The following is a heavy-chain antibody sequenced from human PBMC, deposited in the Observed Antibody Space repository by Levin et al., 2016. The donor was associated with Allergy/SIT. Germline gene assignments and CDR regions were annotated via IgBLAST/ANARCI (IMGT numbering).Heavy chain of an antibody. CDR1: GFTFSSYA. D-gene: IGHD1-26*01. CDR3: ARDRGTAAYFDY. V-gene: IGHV3-30*04. Sequence: LSLSCAASGFTFSSYAMHWVRQAPGKGLEWVAVISYDGSNKYYADSVKGRFTISRDNSKNTLYLQMNSLRAEDTAVYYCARDRGTAAYFDYWGQGTLVTVSS. J-gene: IGHJ4*02. CDR2: ISYDGSNK.